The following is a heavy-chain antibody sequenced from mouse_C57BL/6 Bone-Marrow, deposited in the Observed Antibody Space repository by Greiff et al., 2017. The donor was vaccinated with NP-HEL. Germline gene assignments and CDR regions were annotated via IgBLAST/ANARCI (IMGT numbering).Heavy chain of an antibody. CDR2: INPSSGYT. V-gene: IGHV1-4*01. D-gene: IGHD1-1*01. J-gene: IGHJ1*03. Sequence: QVQLQQSGAELARPGASVKMSCKASGYTFTSYTMHWVKQRPGQGLEWIGYINPSSGYTKYNQKFKDKATLTADKSSSTAYMQLSSLTSEDSAVYYCARRGNYGSSYWYFEVWGTGTTVTVSS. CDR3: ARRGNYGSSYWYFEV. CDR1: GYTFTSYT.